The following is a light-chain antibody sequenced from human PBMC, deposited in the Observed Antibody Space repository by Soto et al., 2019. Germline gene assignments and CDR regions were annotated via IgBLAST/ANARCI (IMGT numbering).Light chain of an antibody. V-gene: IGKV3-15*01. Sequence: EVVMTQSPATLSVSPGERATLSCRASESVGGKLAWYQQKPGQAPRLLIQGASTRATGIPARFSGSGSGTQFTLTISSLQPDDFATYYCQQYGSYPWTFGQGTKVDIK. CDR2: GAS. CDR1: ESVGGK. CDR3: QQYGSYPWT. J-gene: IGKJ1*01.